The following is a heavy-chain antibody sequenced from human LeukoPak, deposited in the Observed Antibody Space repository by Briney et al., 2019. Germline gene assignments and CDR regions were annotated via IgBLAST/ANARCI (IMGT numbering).Heavy chain of an antibody. Sequence: SETLSLTCTVSGGSISSYYWSWIRQPPGKGLELIGYIYYSGSTNYNPSLKSRVTISVDTSKNQVSLKLSSVTAADTAVYYCARGILGGLQRFDYWGQGTLVTVSS. CDR1: GGSISSYY. CDR2: IYYSGST. V-gene: IGHV4-59*01. CDR3: ARGILGGLQRFDY. J-gene: IGHJ4*02. D-gene: IGHD5-24*01.